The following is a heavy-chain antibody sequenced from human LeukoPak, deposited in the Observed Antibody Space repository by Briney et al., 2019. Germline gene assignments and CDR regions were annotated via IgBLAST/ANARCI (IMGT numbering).Heavy chain of an antibody. Sequence: ASVKVSCKASGYTFTSYGISWVRQAPGQGLEWMGWISAYNGNTNYAQKLQGRVTMTTDTSTSTAYMELRSLRYDATAVYYCASPVYCSSTSCYSGDAFDIWGQGTMVTVSS. V-gene: IGHV1-18*01. D-gene: IGHD2-2*01. CDR1: GYTFTSYG. CDR2: ISAYNGNT. J-gene: IGHJ3*02. CDR3: ASPVYCSSTSCYSGDAFDI.